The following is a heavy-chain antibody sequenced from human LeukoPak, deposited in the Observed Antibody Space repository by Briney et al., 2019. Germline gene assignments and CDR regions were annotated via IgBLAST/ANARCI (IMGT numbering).Heavy chain of an antibody. CDR1: GFNLNNLG. Sequence: GGSLRLSCAASGFNLNNLGMHWVRQRPGKGLEWVAVISYDGSKKYYADSVKGRISISRDNSKNTLYLQMNSLRAEDTAVYYCALDSGAFYGMDVWGQGTTVTVSS. D-gene: IGHD4-17*01. CDR2: ISYDGSKK. J-gene: IGHJ6*02. CDR3: ALDSGAFYGMDV. V-gene: IGHV3-30*03.